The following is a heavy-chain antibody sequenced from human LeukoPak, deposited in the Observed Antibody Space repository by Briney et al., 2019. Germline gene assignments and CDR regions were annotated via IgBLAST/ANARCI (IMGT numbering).Heavy chain of an antibody. D-gene: IGHD4-17*01. CDR3: ARGDPQYGFDY. J-gene: IGHJ4*02. V-gene: IGHV3-21*01. CDR1: GFTFSSYA. Sequence: GGSLRLSCAASGFTFSSYAMSWVRQAPGKVLEWVSSISSSSSYIYYADSVKGRFTISRDNAKNSLYLQMNSLRAEDTAVYYCARGDPQYGFDYWGQGTLVTVSS. CDR2: ISSSSSYI.